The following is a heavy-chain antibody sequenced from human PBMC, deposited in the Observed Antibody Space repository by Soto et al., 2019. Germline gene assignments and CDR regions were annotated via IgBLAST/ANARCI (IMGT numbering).Heavy chain of an antibody. CDR3: VKGAFHYGMDV. J-gene: IGHJ6*02. CDR1: GFTFSSYA. V-gene: IGHV3-64D*06. CDR2: ISSDGGST. Sequence: GGSLRLSCSASGFTFSSYAMHWVRQAPGKGLEYVSAISSDGGSTYYADSVKGRFTISRDNSKNMLYLQMSSLRVEDTAVYYCVKGAFHYGMDVWGHGSTVTVSS. D-gene: IGHD3-3*02.